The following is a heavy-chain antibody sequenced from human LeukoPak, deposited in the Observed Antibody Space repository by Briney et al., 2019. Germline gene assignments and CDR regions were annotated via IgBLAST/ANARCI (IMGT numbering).Heavy chain of an antibody. CDR1: GYTFTSYD. D-gene: IGHD6-19*01. CDR3: ARGPNPSIAVAGSIDY. V-gene: IGHV1-8*01. Sequence: ASVKVSCKASGYTFTSYDINWVRQATGQGLEWMGWMNPNSGNTGYAQKLQGRVTMTRNTSISTAYMELSSLRSEDTAVYYCARGPNPSIAVAGSIDYWGQGTLVTVSS. J-gene: IGHJ4*02. CDR2: MNPNSGNT.